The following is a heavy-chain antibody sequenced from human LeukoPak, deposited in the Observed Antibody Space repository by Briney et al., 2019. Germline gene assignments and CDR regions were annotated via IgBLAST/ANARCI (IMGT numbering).Heavy chain of an antibody. CDR1: GGSISSGGYY. CDR3: ARLRYSSGWYVGGYYYGMDV. Sequence: SETLSLTCTVSGGSISSGGYYWSWIRQHPGKGLEWIGYIYYSGSTYYNPSLKSRVTISVDTSKNQFSLKLSSVTAADTAVYYCARLRYSSGWYVGGYYYGMDVWGQGTTVTVPS. J-gene: IGHJ6*02. CDR2: IYYSGST. V-gene: IGHV4-31*03. D-gene: IGHD6-19*01.